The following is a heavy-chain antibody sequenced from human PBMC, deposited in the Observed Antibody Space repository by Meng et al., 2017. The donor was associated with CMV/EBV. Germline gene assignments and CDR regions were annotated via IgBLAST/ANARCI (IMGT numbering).Heavy chain of an antibody. CDR1: GFSLSTSGVG. V-gene: IGHV2-5*01. CDR2: IEWNDDK. CDR3: AHRRLRSYYYDSSGYYSLRYWFDP. J-gene: IGHJ5*02. D-gene: IGHD3-22*01. Sequence: SGPTLVKPTQTLTLTCTFSGFSLSTSGVGVGWIRQPPGKSLEWLALIEWNDDKRYSTSLKSRLTITKDTYKNQVVLTMTNMDTVDTATYYGAHRRLRSYYYDSSGYYSLRYWFDPWGQGTLVTVSS.